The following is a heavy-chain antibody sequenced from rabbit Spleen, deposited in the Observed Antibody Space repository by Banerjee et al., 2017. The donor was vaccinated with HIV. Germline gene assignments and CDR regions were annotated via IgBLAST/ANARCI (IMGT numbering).Heavy chain of an antibody. CDR1: GLDLSSRYW. J-gene: IGHJ4*01. V-gene: IGHV1S45*01. CDR3: ARNFDL. Sequence: QEQLVESGGGLVQPEGSLTLTCEASGLDLSSRYWICWVRQAPGKGLEWIACINAATSGGTYYASWAKGRFTISKTSSTTVTLQMTSLTAADTATYFCARNFDLWGQGTLVTVS. CDR2: INAATSGGT.